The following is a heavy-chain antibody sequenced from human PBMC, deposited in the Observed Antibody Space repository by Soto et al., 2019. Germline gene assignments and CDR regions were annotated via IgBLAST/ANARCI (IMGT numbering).Heavy chain of an antibody. Sequence: EVQLVETGGGLIQPVGSLRLSCAASGFTVSSNYMSWVRQAPGKGLEWVSVIYSGGSTYYADSVKGRFTISRDNSKNTLYLQMNSLRAEDTAVYYCAREPWGNYFDYWGQGTLVTVSS. D-gene: IGHD3-16*01. CDR2: IYSGGST. CDR3: AREPWGNYFDY. V-gene: IGHV3-53*02. J-gene: IGHJ4*02. CDR1: GFTVSSNY.